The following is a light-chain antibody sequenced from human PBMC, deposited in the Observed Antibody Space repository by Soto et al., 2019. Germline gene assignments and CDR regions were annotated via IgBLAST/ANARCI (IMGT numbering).Light chain of an antibody. CDR3: AAWYDSLNGPV. Sequence: QSVLTQPPSASGTPGQRVTISCSGSSSNIGSNTVNWYQQLPGTAPKLLIYSNNQRPSGVPDRFSGSKSGSSASLAISGLQYEDEADYYCAAWYDSLNGPVFGGGTKLTVL. CDR1: SSNIGSNT. V-gene: IGLV1-44*01. CDR2: SNN. J-gene: IGLJ2*01.